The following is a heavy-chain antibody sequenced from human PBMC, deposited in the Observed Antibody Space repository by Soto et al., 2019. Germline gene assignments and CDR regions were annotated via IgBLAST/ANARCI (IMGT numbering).Heavy chain of an antibody. D-gene: IGHD3-3*01. J-gene: IGHJ6*02. Sequence: ASVKVSCKASGYTFTSYDINWVRQATGQGLEWMGWMNPNSGNTGYAQKFQGRVTMTRNTSISTAYMELSSLRSEDTAVYYCARFAEGDFWSGYLYYYYYGMDVWGQGTTVTVSS. CDR2: MNPNSGNT. CDR1: GYTFTSYD. CDR3: ARFAEGDFWSGYLYYYYYGMDV. V-gene: IGHV1-8*01.